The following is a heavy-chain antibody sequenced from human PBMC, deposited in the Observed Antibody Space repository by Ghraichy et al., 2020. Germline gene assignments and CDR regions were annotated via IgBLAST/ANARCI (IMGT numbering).Heavy chain of an antibody. CDR1: GFTFRRYA. CDR2: ISGGGGTT. Sequence: LTCVVSGFTFRRYAMAWVRQAPGKGLEWVSGISGGGGTTSSADAVKGRFTISRDNSGNTLYLYMNTLRAEDTALYYCAKCRGGVYDSESYYYGMDVWGQGTTVTVSS. D-gene: IGHD3-10*01. CDR3: AKCRGGVYDSESYYYGMDV. V-gene: IGHV3-23*01. J-gene: IGHJ6*02.